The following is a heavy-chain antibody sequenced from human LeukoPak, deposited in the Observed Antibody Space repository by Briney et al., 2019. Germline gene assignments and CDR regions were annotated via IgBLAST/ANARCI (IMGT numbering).Heavy chain of an antibody. CDR1: GFTFSSYS. J-gene: IGHJ4*01. CDR3: ARFMSLVAGNGGDY. Sequence: GGSLRLSCAASGFTFSSYSMNWVRQAPGKGLEWVSSISSSSSYIYYADSVKGRFTISRDNAKNSLYLQMNSLRAEDTAVYYCARFMSLVAGNGGDYWGHGTLVTVSS. CDR2: ISSSSSYI. V-gene: IGHV3-21*01. D-gene: IGHD6-19*01.